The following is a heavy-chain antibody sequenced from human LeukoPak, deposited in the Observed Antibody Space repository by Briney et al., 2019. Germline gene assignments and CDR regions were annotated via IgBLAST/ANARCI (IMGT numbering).Heavy chain of an antibody. CDR2: INPSGGST. Sequence: ASVKVSCKASGYTFTNYYMHWVRQAPGQGLEWMGIINPSGGSTSYAQKFQGRVTMTRDMSTSTVYMELSSLRSEDTAVYYCARGGDWYDYVWGSYRYLGYWGQGTLVTVSS. D-gene: IGHD3-16*02. CDR1: GYTFTNYY. CDR3: ARGGDWYDYVWGSYRYLGY. J-gene: IGHJ4*02. V-gene: IGHV1-46*01.